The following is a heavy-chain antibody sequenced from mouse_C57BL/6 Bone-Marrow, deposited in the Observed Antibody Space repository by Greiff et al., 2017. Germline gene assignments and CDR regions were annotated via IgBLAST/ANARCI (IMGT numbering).Heavy chain of an antibody. CDR2: INPYNGGT. D-gene: IGHD1-1*01. CDR1: GYTFTDYY. V-gene: IGHV1-19*01. Sequence: EVQLQQSGPVLVKPGASVKMSCKASGYTFTDYYMNWVKQSHGKSLEWIGVINPYNGGTSYNQKFKGKATLTVDKSSNTAYMELNSLTSEDSAVYYCARDGSSLYYFDYWGQGTTLTVSS. J-gene: IGHJ2*01. CDR3: ARDGSSLYYFDY.